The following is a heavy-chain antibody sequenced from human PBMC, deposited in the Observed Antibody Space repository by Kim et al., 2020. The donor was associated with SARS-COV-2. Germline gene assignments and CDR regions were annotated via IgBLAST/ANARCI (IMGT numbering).Heavy chain of an antibody. J-gene: IGHJ6*02. D-gene: IGHD6-13*01. CDR2: IKQDGSEK. Sequence: GGSLRLSCAASGFTFSSYWMSWVRQAPGKGLEWVANIKQDGSEKYYVDSVKGRFTISRDNAKNSLYLQMNSLRAEDTAVYYCARAWGSSWYGWSDYYYYGMDVWGQGTTVTVSS. V-gene: IGHV3-7*01. CDR1: GFTFSSYW. CDR3: ARAWGSSWYGWSDYYYYGMDV.